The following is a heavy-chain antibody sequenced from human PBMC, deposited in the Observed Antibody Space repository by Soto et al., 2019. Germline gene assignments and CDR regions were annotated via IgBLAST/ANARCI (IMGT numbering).Heavy chain of an antibody. Sequence: QVQLVESGGGVVQPGRSLRLSCAASGFTFSSYGMHWVRQAPGKGLEWVAVIWYDGSNKYYADSVKGRFTISRDNSKNTLSLQMNSLRAEDTAVYYCAREGQVEAGFDYWGQGTLVTVSS. D-gene: IGHD2-15*01. CDR1: GFTFSSYG. CDR3: AREGQVEAGFDY. V-gene: IGHV3-33*01. J-gene: IGHJ4*02. CDR2: IWYDGSNK.